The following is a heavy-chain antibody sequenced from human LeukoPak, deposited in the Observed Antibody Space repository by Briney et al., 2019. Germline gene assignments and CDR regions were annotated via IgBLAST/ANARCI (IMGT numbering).Heavy chain of an antibody. Sequence: ASETLSLTCTVSGGSISSYYWSWIRQPPGKGLEWIAYIYYRGSPTYNPSLKSRATISVDTSKNLFSLNLSSVTAADTAVYYCAKEPCSSTSCYGNDYWGQGTLVTVSS. V-gene: IGHV4-59*01. CDR1: GGSISSYY. D-gene: IGHD2-2*01. CDR2: IYYRGSP. CDR3: AKEPCSSTSCYGNDY. J-gene: IGHJ4*02.